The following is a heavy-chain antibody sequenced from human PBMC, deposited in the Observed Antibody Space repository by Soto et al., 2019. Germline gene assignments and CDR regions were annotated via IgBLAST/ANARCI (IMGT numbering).Heavy chain of an antibody. CDR2: INWNGGST. J-gene: IGHJ4*02. CDR1: GFTFDDYG. D-gene: IGHD3-10*01. CDR3: ARASALWFGEFSVFDY. Sequence: PGGSLRLSCAASGFTFDDYGMSWARQAPGKGLEWVSGINWNGGSTGYADSVKGRFTISRDNAKNSLYLQMNSLRAEDTALYYCARASALWFGEFSVFDYWGQGTLVTVSS. V-gene: IGHV3-20*04.